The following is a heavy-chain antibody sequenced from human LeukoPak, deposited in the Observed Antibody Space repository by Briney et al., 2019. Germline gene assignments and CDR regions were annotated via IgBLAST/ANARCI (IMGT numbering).Heavy chain of an antibody. Sequence: PSETLSLTCTVSGGSISSSSYYWGWIRQPPGKGLEWIGSIYYSGSTYYNPSLKSRVTISVDTYKTQFSLKLSPVTAADTAVYYCGAREGYDIFLNWGQGTLVTVSS. CDR1: GGSISSSSYY. CDR3: GAREGYDIFLN. V-gene: IGHV4-39*01. D-gene: IGHD3-9*01. CDR2: IYYSGST. J-gene: IGHJ4*02.